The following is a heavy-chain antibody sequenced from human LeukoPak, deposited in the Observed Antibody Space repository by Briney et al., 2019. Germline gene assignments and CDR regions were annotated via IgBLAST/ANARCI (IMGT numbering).Heavy chain of an antibody. CDR3: ARVSLLALWY. CDR2: VSSSGNTI. V-gene: IGHV3-48*03. D-gene: IGHD2-15*01. CDR1: GFTFSSFE. Sequence: GGSLRLSCVASGFTFSSFEMNWVRQAPGKGLEWVSYVSSSGNTIYYADSVKGRFTVSRDNAKNSLYLQMNSLRAEDTAVYYCARVSLLALWYWGQGTVVTVSS. J-gene: IGHJ4*02.